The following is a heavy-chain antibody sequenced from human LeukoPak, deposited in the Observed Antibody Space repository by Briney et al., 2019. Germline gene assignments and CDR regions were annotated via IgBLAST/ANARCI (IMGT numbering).Heavy chain of an antibody. Sequence: GESLKISCKTSGYIFTTYCIVWVRQMAGKGLEWMGIIYPGDSDTRYSPSFQGQVTISADKSINTAYLQWSSLKASDTAMYYCARTLYYDSSGYRPDYWGQGTQVTVSS. CDR1: GYIFTTYC. V-gene: IGHV5-51*01. J-gene: IGHJ4*02. CDR3: ARTLYYDSSGYRPDY. CDR2: IYPGDSDT. D-gene: IGHD3-22*01.